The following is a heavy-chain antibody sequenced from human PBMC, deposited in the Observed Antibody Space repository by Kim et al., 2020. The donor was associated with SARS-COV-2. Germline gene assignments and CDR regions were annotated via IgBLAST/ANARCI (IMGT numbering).Heavy chain of an antibody. Sequence: SETLSLTCAVSGGSISSGGYSWSWIRQPPGKGLEWIGYIYHSGSTYYNPSLKSRVTISVDRSKNQFSLKLSSVTAADTAVYYCARSPIAAAGKRGYYVDYWGQGTLLTVSS. J-gene: IGHJ4*02. D-gene: IGHD6-13*01. CDR2: IYHSGST. CDR3: ARSPIAAAGKRGYYVDY. CDR1: GGSISSGGYS. V-gene: IGHV4-30-2*01.